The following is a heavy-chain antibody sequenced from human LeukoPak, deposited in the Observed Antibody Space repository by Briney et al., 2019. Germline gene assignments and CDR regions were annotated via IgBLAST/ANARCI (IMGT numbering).Heavy chain of an antibody. V-gene: IGHV4-4*07. CDR3: ARDTGYFASGGFDY. D-gene: IGHD3-10*01. Sequence: PSETLSLTCAVYGGSFSGYYWSWIRQPAGKGLVCIGRIYASGTTNYNPSLKSRVTMSLDTSKNQFSLKLSSVTAADTAVYYCARDTGYFASGGFDYWGQGTLVTVSS. CDR1: GGSFSGYY. J-gene: IGHJ4*02. CDR2: IYASGTT.